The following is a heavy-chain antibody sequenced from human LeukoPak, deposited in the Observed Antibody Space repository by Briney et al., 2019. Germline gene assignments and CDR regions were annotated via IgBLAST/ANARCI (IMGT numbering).Heavy chain of an antibody. Sequence: GASVKVSCKASGYTFTGYYMHWVRQAPGQGLEWMGRINPNSGGTNYAKKFQGRVTLTRDTSISTAYMELSRPRPDDTAVYYCATVQTWGYTPATYYYYYMDVWGKGTTVTVSS. CDR1: GYTFTGYY. D-gene: IGHD5-24*01. J-gene: IGHJ6*03. V-gene: IGHV1-2*06. CDR3: ATVQTWGYTPATYYYYYMDV. CDR2: INPNSGGT.